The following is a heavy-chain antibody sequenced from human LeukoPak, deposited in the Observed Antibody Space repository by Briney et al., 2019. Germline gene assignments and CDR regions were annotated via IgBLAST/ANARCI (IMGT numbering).Heavy chain of an antibody. D-gene: IGHD2-2*01. Sequence: SETLSLTCTVSGGSISSYYWSWIRQPPGKGLEWIGSIYYSGSTYYNPSLKSRVTISVDTSKNQFSLKLSSVTAADTAVYYCARHVVVVPAATSYYYMDVWGKGTTVTVSS. V-gene: IGHV4-59*05. CDR1: GGSISSYY. CDR3: ARHVVVVPAATSYYYMDV. CDR2: IYYSGST. J-gene: IGHJ6*03.